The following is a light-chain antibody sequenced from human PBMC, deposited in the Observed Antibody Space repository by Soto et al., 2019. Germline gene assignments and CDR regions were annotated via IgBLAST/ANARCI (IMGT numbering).Light chain of an antibody. Sequence: DIQMTQSPSFVSASVGDRVTITCRASQGISRWLAWYQQRPGNAPELLIYGASILQSGLPSRFRGSGSGTAFTLSIRRLQPEDFSTSYCQQANSFPLTFGQGTRLEI. V-gene: IGKV1-12*01. CDR2: GAS. J-gene: IGKJ5*01. CDR3: QQANSFPLT. CDR1: QGISRW.